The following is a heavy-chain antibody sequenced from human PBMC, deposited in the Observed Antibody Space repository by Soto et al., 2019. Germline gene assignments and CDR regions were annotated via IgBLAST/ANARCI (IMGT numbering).Heavy chain of an antibody. CDR1: GFTFSSYA. V-gene: IGHV3-30-3*01. CDR3: ARAAVAGYFDY. J-gene: IGHJ4*02. Sequence: GGSLRLSCAASGFTFSSYAMHWVRQAPGKGLEWVAVISYDGSNKYYADSVKGRFTISRDNSKNTLYLQMNSLRAEDTAVYYCARAAVAGYFDYWGQGTLVTVSS. D-gene: IGHD6-19*01. CDR2: ISYDGSNK.